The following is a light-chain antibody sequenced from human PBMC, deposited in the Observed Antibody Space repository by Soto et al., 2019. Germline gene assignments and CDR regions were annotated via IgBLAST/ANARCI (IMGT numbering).Light chain of an antibody. CDR2: AAS. CDR3: QKYNGAPTWT. V-gene: IGKV1-27*01. J-gene: IGKJ1*01. Sequence: DIQMTQSPSSLSASVGDRVTITCRASKGISKYLAWYQQKPGKVPKLLIYAASTLQSGVPSRFSGIGSETDITLTISSLQPEDVAPDYCQKYNGAPTWTFGQGTKVEIK. CDR1: KGISKY.